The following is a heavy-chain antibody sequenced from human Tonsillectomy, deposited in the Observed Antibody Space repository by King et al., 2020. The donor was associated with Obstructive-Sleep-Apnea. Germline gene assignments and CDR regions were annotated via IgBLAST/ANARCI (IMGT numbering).Heavy chain of an antibody. Sequence: VQLQESGPGLVKLSQTLSLTCTVSGGSISSGDYYWSWIRQPPGKGLEWIGYIYYSGSTYYNPSLKSRVTISVDTSKNQFSLKLSSVTAADTAVYYCARGRSSSWYGEERTEDVDYWGQGTLVTVSS. V-gene: IGHV4-30-4*01. CDR1: GGSISSGDYY. CDR3: ARGRSSSWYGEERTEDVDY. CDR2: IYYSGST. D-gene: IGHD6-13*01. J-gene: IGHJ4*02.